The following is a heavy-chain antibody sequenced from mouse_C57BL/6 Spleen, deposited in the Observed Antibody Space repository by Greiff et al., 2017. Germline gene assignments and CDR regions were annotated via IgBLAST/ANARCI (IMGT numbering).Heavy chain of an antibody. J-gene: IGHJ4*01. D-gene: IGHD1-1*01. CDR2: INPNNGGT. Sequence: VQLQQSGPELVKPGASVKISCKASGYTFTDYYMNWVKQSHGKSLEWIGDINPNNGGTSYNQKFKGKATLTVDKSSSTAYMELRSLTSEDSAVYYCARKGDYYGSSSYYYAMDYWGQGTSVTVSS. V-gene: IGHV1-26*01. CDR3: ARKGDYYGSSSYYYAMDY. CDR1: GYTFTDYY.